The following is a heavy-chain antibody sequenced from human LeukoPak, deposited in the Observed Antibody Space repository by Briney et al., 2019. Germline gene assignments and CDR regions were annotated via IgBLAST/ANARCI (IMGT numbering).Heavy chain of an antibody. V-gene: IGHV1-18*01. CDR1: GYTLTTYD. CDR3: ARDGYCTGGSCYSAGYYGMDV. Sequence: ASVKVSCKASGYTLTTYDISWVRQAHGQGLERMGWISAYNGNTNYAQKLQGRLTLTTDTSTSTAYMELRSLRSDDTAVYYCARDGYCTGGSCYSAGYYGMDVWGQGTTVTVSS. D-gene: IGHD2-15*01. J-gene: IGHJ6*02. CDR2: ISAYNGNT.